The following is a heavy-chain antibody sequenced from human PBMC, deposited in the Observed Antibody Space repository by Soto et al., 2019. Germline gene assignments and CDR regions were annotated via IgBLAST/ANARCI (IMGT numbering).Heavy chain of an antibody. V-gene: IGHV3-11*06. CDR3: SRVPAAMLGGNYYYGMDV. Sequence: QVQLVESGGGLVKPGGSLRLSCAASGFTFSDYYMSWIRQAPGKGLEWVSYISSSSSYTNYADSVKGRFTISRDNAKNSLYLQMNSLRADDTTVYYCSRVPAAMLGGNYYYGMDVWGQGTTVTVSS. D-gene: IGHD2-2*01. CDR2: ISSSSSYT. CDR1: GFTFSDYY. J-gene: IGHJ6*02.